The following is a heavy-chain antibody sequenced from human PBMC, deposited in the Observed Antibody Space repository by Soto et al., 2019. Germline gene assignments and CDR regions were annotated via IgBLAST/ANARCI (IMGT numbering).Heavy chain of an antibody. CDR2: ISGSGGST. D-gene: IGHD3-3*01. CDR3: AKNGRFSEWLLMGLSDY. CDR1: GFTFSSYA. J-gene: IGHJ4*02. Sequence: EVQLLESGGGLVQPGGSLRLSCAASGFTFSSYAMSWVRQAPGKGLEWVSAISGSGGSTYYADSVKGRFTISRDNSKNTRNLQMNSLRDEDTAVYYCAKNGRFSEWLLMGLSDYWGQGHLVTVSS. V-gene: IGHV3-23*01.